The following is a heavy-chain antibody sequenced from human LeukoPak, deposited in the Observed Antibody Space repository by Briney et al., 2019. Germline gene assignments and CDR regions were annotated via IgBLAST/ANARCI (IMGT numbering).Heavy chain of an antibody. J-gene: IGHJ4*02. CDR1: GFTFSSYT. D-gene: IGHD1-14*01. V-gene: IGHV3-21*01. CDR3: ARSRTSSPYDKNLNF. Sequence: GGSLRLSCAASGFTFSSYTMSWVREAPGKGLEWVASISSSIDYIYHADSIKGRFTISRDDAQNSVYLQMNSLKDEDTAVYYCARSRTSSPYDKNLNFWGQGTLVIVSS. CDR2: ISSSIDYI.